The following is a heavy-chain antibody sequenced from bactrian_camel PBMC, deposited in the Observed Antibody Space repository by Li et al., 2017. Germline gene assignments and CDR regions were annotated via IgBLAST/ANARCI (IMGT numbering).Heavy chain of an antibody. V-gene: IGHV3S6*01. Sequence: HVQLVESGGGLVQPGGSLRLSCAAAGFRFSSCRMTWVRQAPGKGLEWVSGISSFGSDKVYANSVKGRFTISRDNTKNTMYLQMNSLKSEDTALYYCATFSSTETQYSDSDHWGQGTQVTVS. CDR2: ISSFGSDK. CDR3: ATFSSTETQYSDSDH. J-gene: IGHJ4*01. CDR1: GFRFSSCR. D-gene: IGHD4*01.